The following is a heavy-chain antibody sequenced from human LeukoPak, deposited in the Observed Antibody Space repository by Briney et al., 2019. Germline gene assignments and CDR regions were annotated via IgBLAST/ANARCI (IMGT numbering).Heavy chain of an antibody. V-gene: IGHV1-2*02. D-gene: IGHD3-10*01. J-gene: IGHJ4*02. Sequence: ASVKVSCKTSGYTFTDYYIHWVRQAPGQGLEWMGFIYPKSGDTNYAQKFQARFTMTRDTSITTAYMELSRLRSDDTAVYYCAREEGEWFGELFLPFKYWGQGTLVTVSS. CDR2: IYPKSGDT. CDR1: GYTFTDYY. CDR3: AREEGEWFGELFLPFKY.